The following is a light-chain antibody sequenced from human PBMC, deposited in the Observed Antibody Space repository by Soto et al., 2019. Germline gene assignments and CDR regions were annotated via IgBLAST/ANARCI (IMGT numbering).Light chain of an antibody. J-gene: IGKJ1*01. Sequence: DIVMTQSPLSLPVTPGEPASISCRSSQSLLHRSGYNYLDWYLQKPGQSPQLLIYLGSNRATGVPDRFSGSGSGTDFTLKISRVEAEDVGVYYCMQALQSLGTFGQGTKVDIK. CDR3: MQALQSLGT. CDR1: QSLLHRSGYNY. CDR2: LGS. V-gene: IGKV2-28*01.